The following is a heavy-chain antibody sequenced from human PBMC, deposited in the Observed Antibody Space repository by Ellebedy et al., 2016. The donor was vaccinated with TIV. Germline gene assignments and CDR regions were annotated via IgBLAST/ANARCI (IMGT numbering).Heavy chain of an antibody. CDR1: GDSIGHYL. D-gene: IGHD3-3*01. Sequence: SETLSLTCTVPGDSIGHYLWSWLRQPPGKALECIGYIYYSGKSNYNPSLGSRVTMSVDTSKKQFSLNLTFVTSADTAIYYCARADPWNGLDVWGQGTTVAVSS. V-gene: IGHV4-59*01. CDR2: IYYSGKS. CDR3: ARADPWNGLDV. J-gene: IGHJ6*02.